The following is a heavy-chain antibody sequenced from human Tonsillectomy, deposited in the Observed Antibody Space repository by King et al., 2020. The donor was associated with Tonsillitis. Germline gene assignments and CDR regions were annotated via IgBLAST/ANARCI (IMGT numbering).Heavy chain of an antibody. D-gene: IGHD6-13*01. CDR3: AKDIEFIAAVFYGMDV. V-gene: IGHV3-30*18. J-gene: IGHJ6*02. CDR1: GFTFSSYG. Sequence: VQLVESGGGVVQPGRSLRLSCAASGFTFSSYGMHWVRQAPGKGLEWVAVISYDGNNKYYADSVKGRFTISRDNSKNTLYLQMNSLRAEDTAVYYCAKDIEFIAAVFYGMDVWGQGTTVTASS. CDR2: ISYDGNNK.